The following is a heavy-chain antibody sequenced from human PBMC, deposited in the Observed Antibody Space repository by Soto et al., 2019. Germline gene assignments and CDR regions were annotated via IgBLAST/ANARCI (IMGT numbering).Heavy chain of an antibody. J-gene: IGHJ6*02. Sequence: SEILSLTCTVSGGSISSYYCSWIRQPPGKGLEWIGYIYYSGSTNYNPSLKSRVTISVDTSKNQFSLKLSSVTAADTAVYYCAREDWNYLRGMDVWGQGTTVTVSS. CDR2: IYYSGST. CDR3: AREDWNYLRGMDV. D-gene: IGHD1-7*01. V-gene: IGHV4-59*01. CDR1: GGSISSYY.